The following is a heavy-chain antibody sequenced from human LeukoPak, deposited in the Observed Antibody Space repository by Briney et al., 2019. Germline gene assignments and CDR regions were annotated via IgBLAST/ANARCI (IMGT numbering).Heavy chain of an antibody. CDR3: VHGYKRDY. CDR1: GFTFSSDT. CDR2: ISSSSSNT. J-gene: IGHJ4*02. Sequence: GGSLRLSCAASGFTFSSDTMNWVRQAPGQGLEWVSSISSSSSNTHYADSVKGRFTIPRDNARNSLYLQMNSLRDEDTAVYYCVHGYKRDYWGQGTLVTVSS. D-gene: IGHD1-1*01. V-gene: IGHV3-21*01.